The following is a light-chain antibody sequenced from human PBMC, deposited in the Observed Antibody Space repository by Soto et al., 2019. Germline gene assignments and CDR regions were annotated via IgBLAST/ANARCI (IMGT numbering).Light chain of an antibody. CDR3: QQRSNWPPRT. CDR1: QSVSTY. J-gene: IGKJ2*01. CDR2: DAS. Sequence: EIVLTQSPATLSLSPGERATHSCRASQSVSTYLAWYQQKPGQAPRLLIYDASNRATGIPGRFSGSGSGTDFTLTISSLEPEDFAVYYCQQRSNWPPRTFGQGTKLEIK. V-gene: IGKV3-11*01.